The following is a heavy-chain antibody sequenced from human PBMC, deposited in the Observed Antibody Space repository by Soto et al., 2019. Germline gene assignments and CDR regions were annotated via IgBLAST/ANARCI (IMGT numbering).Heavy chain of an antibody. Sequence: GESLKISCKASGYSFATNWIGWVRQMPGKGLEWMGIIYPGDSDTRYSPSFQGQVTISADKSITTAYLQWSSLKASDTAMYYCARPGSSGSYXRRXXDYWGQGTLVTVSS. V-gene: IGHV5-51*01. J-gene: IGHJ4*02. CDR1: GYSFATNW. D-gene: IGHD3-10*01. CDR2: IYPGDSDT. CDR3: ARPGSSGSYXRRXXDY.